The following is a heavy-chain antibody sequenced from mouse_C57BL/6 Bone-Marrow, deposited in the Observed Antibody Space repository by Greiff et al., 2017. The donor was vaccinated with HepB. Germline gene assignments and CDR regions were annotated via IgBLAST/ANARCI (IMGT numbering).Heavy chain of an antibody. CDR1: GYTFTSYW. CDR3: AREEYGNFLYYYAMDY. CDR2: IYPGSGST. J-gene: IGHJ4*01. D-gene: IGHD2-1*01. V-gene: IGHV1-55*01. Sequence: VQLQQPGAELVKPGASVKMSCKASGYTFTSYWITWVKQRPGQGLKWIGDIYPGSGSTNYNEKFKSKATLTVDTSSSTAYMQLSSLTSEDSAVYYCAREEYGNFLYYYAMDYWGQGTSVTVSS.